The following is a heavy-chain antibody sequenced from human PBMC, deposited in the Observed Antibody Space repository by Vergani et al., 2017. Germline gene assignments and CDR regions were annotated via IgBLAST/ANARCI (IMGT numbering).Heavy chain of an antibody. CDR2: VDPEDGET. CDR3: ARGGNVYGSGSYSTLTLTVVLDY. V-gene: IGHV1-69-2*01. CDR1: GFTFTDYY. J-gene: IGHJ4*02. D-gene: IGHD3-10*01. Sequence: EVQLVESGGGLVKPGGSLRLSCAASGFTFTDYYMHWVQQAPGKGLEWMGLVDPEDGETIYAEKFQGRVTITADTSTDTAYMELSSLRSEDTAVYYCARGGNVYGSGSYSTLTLTVVLDYWGQGTLVTVSS.